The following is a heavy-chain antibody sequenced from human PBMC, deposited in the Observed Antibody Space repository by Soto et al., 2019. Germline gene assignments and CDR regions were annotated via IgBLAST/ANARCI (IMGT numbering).Heavy chain of an antibody. V-gene: IGHV1-69*13. CDR2: IIPIFGTA. J-gene: IGHJ5*02. CDR1: GGTFSSYA. Sequence: GASVKVSWKASGGTFSSYAISWVRQAPGQGLEWMGGIIPIFGTANYAQKFQGRVTITADESTSTAYMELSSLRSEDTAVYYCVVGSTTNNWFDPWGQGTLVTVSS. D-gene: IGHD1-1*01. CDR3: VVGSTTNNWFDP.